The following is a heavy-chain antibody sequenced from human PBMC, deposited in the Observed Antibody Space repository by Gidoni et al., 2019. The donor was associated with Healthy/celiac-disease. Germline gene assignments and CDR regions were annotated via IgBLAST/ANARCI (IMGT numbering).Heavy chain of an antibody. D-gene: IGHD3-22*01. CDR1: GFTFSRYA. J-gene: IGHJ5*02. CDR2: ISGSGGST. CDR3: AKDGSDYYDSSGYYYSWFDP. V-gene: IGHV3-23*01. Sequence: EVQLLESVGGLVQPGGSLRLSCAASGFTFSRYAMIWVRQAPGKGLEWVSAISGSGGSTYYADAVKGRFTISRDNSKNTLYLKMNSLRAEDTAVYYGAKDGSDYYDSSGYYYSWFDPWGQGTLVTVSS.